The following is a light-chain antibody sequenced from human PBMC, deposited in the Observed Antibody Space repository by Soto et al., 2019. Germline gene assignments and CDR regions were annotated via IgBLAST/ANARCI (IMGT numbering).Light chain of an antibody. CDR2: GAS. CDR3: QQVRSTSWT. CDR1: QSVSSSY. J-gene: IGKJ1*01. Sequence: QCPCILYLPPGEKATISCKASQSVSSSYLAWYQQIPGQAPRLLIYGASSRATGMPDRFSGSGSGTDFTLTVSRLDSEEFGLSYCQQVRSTSWTFGQRAKVDIK. V-gene: IGKV3-20*01.